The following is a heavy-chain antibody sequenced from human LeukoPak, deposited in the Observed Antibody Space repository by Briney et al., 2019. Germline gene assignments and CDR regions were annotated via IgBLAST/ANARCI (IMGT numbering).Heavy chain of an antibody. V-gene: IGHV3-23*01. J-gene: IGHJ4*02. CDR3: ARRFSSSWYLFDY. CDR1: GFSFRDYA. D-gene: IGHD6-13*01. CDR2: ISGGGDTT. Sequence: GGSLRLSCAASGFSFRDYAMSWVRQAPGKGLEWVSSISGGGDTTNYAESVKGRFTISRDNFKNTLYLQMNSPRGEDTAVYYCARRFSSSWYLFDYWDQGTLVTVSS.